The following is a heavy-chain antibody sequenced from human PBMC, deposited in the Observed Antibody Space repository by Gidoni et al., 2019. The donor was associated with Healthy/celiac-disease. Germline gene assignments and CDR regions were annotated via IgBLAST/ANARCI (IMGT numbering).Heavy chain of an antibody. V-gene: IGHV3-15*01. D-gene: IGHD3-10*01. CDR3: TTEVGYYGSGSLNYFDY. CDR2: IKSKTDGGTT. CDR1: GFTFSNAW. Sequence: EVQLVESGGGLVKPGGSLRLSCAASGFTFSNAWMSWVRQAPGKGLEWVGRIKSKTDGGTTDYAAPVKGRFTISRDDSKNTLYLQMNSLKTEDTAVYYCTTEVGYYGSGSLNYFDYWGQGTLVTVSS. J-gene: IGHJ4*02.